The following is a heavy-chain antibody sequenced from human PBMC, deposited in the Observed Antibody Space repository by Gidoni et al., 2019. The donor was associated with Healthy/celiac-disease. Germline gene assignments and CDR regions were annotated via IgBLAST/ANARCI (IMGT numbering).Heavy chain of an antibody. Sequence: EVQLVESGGGFVKPGGSLSLSCAASGFTFRHAGMRWVRQAAGKGLEWVGRINSTTYCGTTDYAAPVKGRFTISRDDSNNTLYLQMNSLKTEDTAVYYCTTGYDYGDYFMREDYYYIDVWGKGTTVTVSS. V-gene: IGHV3-15*01. CDR1: GFTFRHAG. D-gene: IGHD4-17*01. CDR3: TTGYDYGDYFMREDYYYIDV. CDR2: INSTTYCGTT. J-gene: IGHJ6*03.